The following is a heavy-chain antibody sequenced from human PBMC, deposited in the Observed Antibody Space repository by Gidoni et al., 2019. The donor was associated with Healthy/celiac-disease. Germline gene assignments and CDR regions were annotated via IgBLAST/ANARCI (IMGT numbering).Heavy chain of an antibody. D-gene: IGHD3-10*01. CDR3: TTGEGWFGDPPGY. V-gene: IGHV3-15*01. CDR2: IKSKTDGGTT. Sequence: EVQLVESGGGLVKPGGSLRLSCAASGFTFSKAWMSWVRQAPGKGLEWVGRIKSKTDGGTTDYAAPVKGRFTISRDDSKNTLYLQMNSLKTEDTAVYYCTTGEGWFGDPPGYWGQGTLVTVSS. J-gene: IGHJ4*02. CDR1: GFTFSKAW.